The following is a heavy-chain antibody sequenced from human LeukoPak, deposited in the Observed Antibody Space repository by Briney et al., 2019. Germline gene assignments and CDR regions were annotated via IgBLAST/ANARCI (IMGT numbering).Heavy chain of an antibody. V-gene: IGHV1-24*01. CDR3: ARARKIAARIPGAREYGMDV. Sequence: ASVKVSCKVSGYTLTELSMHWVRPAPGKGLEWMGGFDPEDGETIYAQKFQGRVTMTEDTSTGTAYMELSSLRSEDTAVYYCARARKIAARIPGAREYGMDVWGQGTTVTVSS. CDR1: GYTLTELS. CDR2: FDPEDGET. D-gene: IGHD6-6*01. J-gene: IGHJ6*02.